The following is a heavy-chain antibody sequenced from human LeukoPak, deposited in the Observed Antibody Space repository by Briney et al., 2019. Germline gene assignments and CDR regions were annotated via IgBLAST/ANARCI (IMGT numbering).Heavy chain of an antibody. V-gene: IGHV3-48*01. CDR2: ISSTNSTI. CDR1: GVTFSSYS. CDR3: ARGENYYDSSGYFN. J-gene: IGHJ4*02. Sequence: PGGSLRLSCAASGVTFSSYSMSWVREAPGKGLNWVAYISSTNSTIYYADSVKGRFTISRDNAKNSLYLPMNSLRLEDAALYYCARGENYYDSSGYFNWGQGTLVTVSS. D-gene: IGHD3-22*01.